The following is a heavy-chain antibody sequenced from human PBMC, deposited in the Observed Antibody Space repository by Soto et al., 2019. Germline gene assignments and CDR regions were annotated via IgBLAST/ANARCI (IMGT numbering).Heavy chain of an antibody. CDR3: VQSIGSSFGY. Sequence: HPGGSLRLSCAASGFTFSSYGMHWVRQAPGKGLEWVAVISYDGSNKYYADSVKGRFTISRDNSKNTLYLQMNSLRAEDTAVYYCVQSIGSSFGYWGQGTLVTVSS. CDR2: ISYDGSNK. CDR1: GFTFSSYG. V-gene: IGHV3-30*03. D-gene: IGHD2-21*01. J-gene: IGHJ4*02.